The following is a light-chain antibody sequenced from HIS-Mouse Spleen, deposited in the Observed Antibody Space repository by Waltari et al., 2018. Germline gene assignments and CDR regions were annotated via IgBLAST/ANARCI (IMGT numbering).Light chain of an antibody. CDR2: DDS. CDR3: QVWDSSSDHPV. V-gene: IGLV3-21*02. CDR1: NIGSKS. J-gene: IGLJ3*02. Sequence: SYVLTQPPSVSVAPGQTARITCGGNNIGSKSVHWYQQKPGQAPVLGVYDDSDRPSGIPEGFSGSNSWNTATLTISRVEAGDEADYYCQVWDSSSDHPVFGGGTKLTVL.